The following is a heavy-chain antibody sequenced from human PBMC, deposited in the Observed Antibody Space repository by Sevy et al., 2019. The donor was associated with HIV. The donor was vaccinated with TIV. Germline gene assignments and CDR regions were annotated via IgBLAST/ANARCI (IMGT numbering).Heavy chain of an antibody. J-gene: IGHJ6*02. CDR3: AKGDYDFWSGFYGMDV. CDR2: ISYEGSNK. Sequence: GGSLRLSCAASGFTFSSYGMHWVRQAPGKGLEWVAVISYEGSNKYYADSVKGRLTNSRENSKNTQYLQMIGLRAEETAVYYCAKGDYDFWSGFYGMDVWGQGTTVTVSS. D-gene: IGHD3-3*01. CDR1: GFTFSSYG. V-gene: IGHV3-30*18.